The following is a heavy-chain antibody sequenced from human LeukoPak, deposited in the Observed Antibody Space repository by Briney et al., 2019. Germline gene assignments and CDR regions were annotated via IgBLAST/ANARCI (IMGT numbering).Heavy chain of an antibody. CDR3: ARVNRVTYCSGGSCYSNWFDP. CDR1: GYTFTGYY. Sequence: PGASVKVSCKASGYTFTGYYMHWVRQAPGQGLEWMGWINPNSGGTNYAQKFQGRVTMTRDTSISTAYMELSRLRSDDTAVYYCARVNRVTYCSGGSCYSNWFDPWGQGTLVTVSS. V-gene: IGHV1-2*02. CDR2: INPNSGGT. D-gene: IGHD2-15*01. J-gene: IGHJ5*02.